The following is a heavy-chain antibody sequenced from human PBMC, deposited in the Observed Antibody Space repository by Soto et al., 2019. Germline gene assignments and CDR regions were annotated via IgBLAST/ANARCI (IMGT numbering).Heavy chain of an antibody. V-gene: IGHV3-23*01. D-gene: IGHD2-2*01. Sequence: VGSVRLSCAASGFTFSSYAMSWVRQAPGKGLEWVSAISGSGGSTYYADSVKGRFTISRDNSKNTLYLQMDSLRAEDTAVYYCAKERVYCSSTSCPQWYYYYGMDVWGQGTTVTVSS. J-gene: IGHJ6*02. CDR3: AKERVYCSSTSCPQWYYYYGMDV. CDR1: GFTFSSYA. CDR2: ISGSGGST.